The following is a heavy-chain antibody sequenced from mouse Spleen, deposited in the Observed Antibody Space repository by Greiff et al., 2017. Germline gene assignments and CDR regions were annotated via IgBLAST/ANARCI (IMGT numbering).Heavy chain of an antibody. Sequence: QVQLQQPGAELVKPGASVKLSCKASGYTFTSYWMHWVKQRPGQGLEWIGMIHPNSGSTNYNEKFKSKATLTVDKSSSTAYMQLSSLTSEDSAVYYCASTMITTHYFDYWGQGTTLTVSS. CDR2: IHPNSGST. V-gene: IGHV1-64*01. D-gene: IGHD2-4*01. J-gene: IGHJ2*01. CDR1: GYTFTSYW. CDR3: ASTMITTHYFDY.